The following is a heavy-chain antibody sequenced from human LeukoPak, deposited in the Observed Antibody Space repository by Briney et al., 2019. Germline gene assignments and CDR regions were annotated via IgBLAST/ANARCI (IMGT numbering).Heavy chain of an antibody. J-gene: IGHJ5*02. CDR1: GGSISTFY. CDR3: ARPALPPGGAFDP. V-gene: IGHV4-59*08. CDR2: IYYSGTT. D-gene: IGHD2-2*01. Sequence: SETLSLTCTVSGGSISTFYWSWIRQRPGKGLEWIGYIYYSGTTNYNPSLKSRVTISVDMSKSQFSLTLSSVTAADTAVYYCARPALPPGGAFDPWGQGTLVTVSS.